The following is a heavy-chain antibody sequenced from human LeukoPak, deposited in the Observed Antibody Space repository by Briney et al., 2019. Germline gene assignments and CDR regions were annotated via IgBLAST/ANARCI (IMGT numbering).Heavy chain of an antibody. CDR1: GFTFSSYE. D-gene: IGHD2-2*02. V-gene: IGHV3-48*03. Sequence: GGSLRLSCAASGFTFSSYEMNWVRQAPGKGLEWVSYISTSGTTIYYADSVKGRFTISRDNAKNSLYLQMNHLRAEDTAVYYCAKIGVPAAIRSPYDYWGQGTLVTVSS. CDR2: ISTSGTTI. CDR3: AKIGVPAAIRSPYDY. J-gene: IGHJ4*02.